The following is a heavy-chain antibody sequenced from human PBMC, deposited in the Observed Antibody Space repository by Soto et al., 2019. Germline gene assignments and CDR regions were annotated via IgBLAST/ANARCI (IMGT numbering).Heavy chain of an antibody. J-gene: IGHJ4*02. CDR2: ISYDGSNT. CDR3: AKEGGLSGSYYISSSYYFDY. V-gene: IGHV3-30*18. D-gene: IGHD1-26*01. CDR1: GFTFSSYG. Sequence: VRSLRLSCVASGFTFSSYGMHWVRQAPGKGLEWVAIISYDGSNTYYADSVKGRFTISRDNSKNTLYLQMNNLRAEDTSVYYCAKEGGLSGSYYISSSYYFDYWGQGTLVTVSA.